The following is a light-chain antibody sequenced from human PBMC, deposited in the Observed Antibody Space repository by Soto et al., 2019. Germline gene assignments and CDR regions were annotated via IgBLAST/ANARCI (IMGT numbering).Light chain of an antibody. CDR1: QGISSY. J-gene: IGKJ5*01. CDR2: AAS. V-gene: IGKV1-8*01. CDR3: QQYNNWPFSIT. Sequence: AIVITHSPSSLSASTGDRVTITSRASQGISSYLAWYQQKPGKAPKLLIYAASTLQSGVPSRFSGSGSGTDFTLTISSLQSEDFAVYYCQQYNNWPFSITFGQGTRLEI.